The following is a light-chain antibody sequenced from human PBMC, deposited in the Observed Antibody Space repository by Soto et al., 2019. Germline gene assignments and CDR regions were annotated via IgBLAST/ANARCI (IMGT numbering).Light chain of an antibody. Sequence: DNQITQSPSSLSASVGHRVTLTCRESQSISSYLNWYQQKPGKAPKLLIYAASSLQSGFPSRFSGSGSGTDFTLTISSLQSEDFAVYYCQQYNHWPPITFGQGTRLEIK. V-gene: IGKV1-39*01. CDR3: QQYNHWPPIT. J-gene: IGKJ5*01. CDR1: QSISSY. CDR2: AAS.